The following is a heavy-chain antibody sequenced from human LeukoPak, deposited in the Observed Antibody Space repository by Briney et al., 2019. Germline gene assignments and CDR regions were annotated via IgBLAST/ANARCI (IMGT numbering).Heavy chain of an antibody. Sequence: GGSLRLSCAASGFPFIGYGMSWVRQAPGKGLEWVSSISSGSGYIYYADSVKGRFTISRDNAQNSLFLQMNTLRVDDTAVYYCARDSGHTVTNEYFQHWGQGTLLTVSS. V-gene: IGHV3-21*04. D-gene: IGHD1-14*01. CDR2: ISSGSGYI. CDR1: GFPFIGYG. J-gene: IGHJ1*01. CDR3: ARDSGHTVTNEYFQH.